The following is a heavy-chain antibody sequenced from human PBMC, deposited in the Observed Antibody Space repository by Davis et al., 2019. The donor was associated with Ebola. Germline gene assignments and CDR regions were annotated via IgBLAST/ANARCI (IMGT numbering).Heavy chain of an antibody. CDR1: GFTFSSYG. V-gene: IGHV3-48*04. CDR3: AREMATTYFDY. J-gene: IGHJ4*02. Sequence: PGGSLRLSCAASGFTFSSYGMHWVRQAPGKGLEWVSYISSSGSTIYYADSVKGRFTISRDNAKNSLYLQMNSLRAENTAVYYCAREMATTYFDYWGQGTLVTVSS. D-gene: IGHD5-24*01. CDR2: ISSSGSTI.